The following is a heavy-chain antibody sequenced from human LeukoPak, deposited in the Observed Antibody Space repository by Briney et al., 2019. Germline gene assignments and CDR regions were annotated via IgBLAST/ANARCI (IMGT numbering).Heavy chain of an antibody. Sequence: ASVKVSCKASGYTFTDYYMHWVRQAPGQGLEWMGWINPHSGGTNYAQKFQGRVTMTRDTSISTAYMELSRLRSDDSAVYYCARFDQVSETAGGYWGQGTLVTGSS. CDR3: ARFDQVSETAGGY. J-gene: IGHJ4*02. CDR1: GYTFTDYY. V-gene: IGHV1-2*02. D-gene: IGHD5/OR15-5a*01. CDR2: INPHSGGT.